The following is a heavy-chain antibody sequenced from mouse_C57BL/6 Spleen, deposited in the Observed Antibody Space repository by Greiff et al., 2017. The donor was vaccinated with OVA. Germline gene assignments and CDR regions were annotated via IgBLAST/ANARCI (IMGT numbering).Heavy chain of an antibody. Sequence: VKLQESGAELARPGASVKLSCKASGYTFTSYGISWVKQRTGQGLEWIGEIYPSSGNTYYNEKFKGKATLTADKSSSTAYMELRSLTSEDSAVYFCARSFITTVVARDYWGQGTTLTVSS. J-gene: IGHJ2*01. V-gene: IGHV1-81*01. CDR2: IYPSSGNT. CDR3: ARSFITTVVARDY. D-gene: IGHD1-1*01. CDR1: GYTFTSYG.